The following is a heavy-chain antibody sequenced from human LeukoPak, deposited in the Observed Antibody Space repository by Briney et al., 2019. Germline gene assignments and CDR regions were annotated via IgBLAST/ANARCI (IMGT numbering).Heavy chain of an antibody. CDR3: ARDAYYYDSSGYYLVDYYYGMDV. CDR1: GGSISSSSYY. V-gene: IGHV4-39*07. Sequence: TSETLSLTCTVSGGSISSSSYYWGWIRQPPGKGLEWIGSIYYSGSTYYNPSLKSRVTISVDTSKNQFSLKLSSVTAADTAVYYCARDAYYYDSSGYYLVDYYYGMDVWGQGTTVTVSS. D-gene: IGHD3-22*01. J-gene: IGHJ6*02. CDR2: IYYSGST.